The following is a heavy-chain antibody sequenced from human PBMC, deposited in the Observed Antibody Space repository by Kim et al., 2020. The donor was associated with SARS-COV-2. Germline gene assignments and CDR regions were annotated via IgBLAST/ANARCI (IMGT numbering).Heavy chain of an antibody. V-gene: IGHV3-73*01. CDR3: TTYVTGLGSF. CDR2: IRSNANNYGT. Sequence: GGSLRLSCAASGFTFSGSAMHWVRQASEKGLEWVGRIRSNANNYGTAYAASVGGRFALSRDDSKNTAYLQMNSLKAEDTAVYYCTTYVTGLGSFWGLGTLVTVSS. D-gene: IGHD2-21*02. CDR1: GFTFSGSA. J-gene: IGHJ4*02.